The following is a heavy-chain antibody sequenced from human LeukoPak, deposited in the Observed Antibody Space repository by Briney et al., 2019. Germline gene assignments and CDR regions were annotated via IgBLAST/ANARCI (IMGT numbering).Heavy chain of an antibody. D-gene: IGHD3-16*01. CDR3: ATQGGP. CDR2: IYTSGST. CDR1: GGSISSSSYY. V-gene: IGHV4-61*02. J-gene: IGHJ5*02. Sequence: PSETLSLTCTVSGGSISSSSYYWGWIRQPAGKGLEWIGRIYTSGSTNYNPSLKSRVTMSLDTSKNQFSLKLTSVTAADTAMYYCATQGGPWGQGTLVTVSS.